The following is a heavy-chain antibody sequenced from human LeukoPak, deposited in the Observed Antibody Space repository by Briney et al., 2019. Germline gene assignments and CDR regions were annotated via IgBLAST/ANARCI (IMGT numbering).Heavy chain of an antibody. CDR1: GFTFGSYA. CDR2: ISGSGGST. V-gene: IGHV3-23*01. Sequence: PGGSLRLSCAASGFTFGSYAMSWVRQPPGKVLEWVSGISGSGGSTYYADSVKGRSTISRDNSKNTLSLQMNSLRAEDTAVYYCASWAAGGFWGQGTLVTVSS. J-gene: IGHJ4*02. CDR3: ASWAAGGF. D-gene: IGHD6-13*01.